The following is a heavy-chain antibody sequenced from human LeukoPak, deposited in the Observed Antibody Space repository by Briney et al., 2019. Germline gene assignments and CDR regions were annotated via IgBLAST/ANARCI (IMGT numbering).Heavy chain of an antibody. CDR3: ARPSDSNTWSRRTFDL. J-gene: IGHJ3*01. Sequence: GESLKISCKGSGYSFTNYWIGWVRQRPGKGLEWVGIIYPGDSDTRYSPSFQGQVTISADKSISTAYLQWSSLKASDTAIYYCARPSDSNTWSRRTFDLWGQGTMVTVFS. CDR1: GYSFTNYW. D-gene: IGHD6-13*01. CDR2: IYPGDSDT. V-gene: IGHV5-51*01.